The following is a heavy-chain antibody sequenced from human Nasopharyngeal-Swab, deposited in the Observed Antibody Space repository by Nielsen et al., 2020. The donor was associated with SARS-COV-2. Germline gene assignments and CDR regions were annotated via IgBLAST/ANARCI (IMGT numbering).Heavy chain of an antibody. Sequence: GESLKISCAASGFTFSPYTMTWVRQAPGKGLEWLSYITGTSDSIRYADSVKGRFTISRDNAKNSLFLQMNGLTAEDTAVYYCARERGGGYGDYWGQGTLVIVSS. CDR2: ITGTSDSI. J-gene: IGHJ4*02. V-gene: IGHV3-48*04. CDR3: ARERGGGYGDY. CDR1: GFTFSPYT. D-gene: IGHD5-12*01.